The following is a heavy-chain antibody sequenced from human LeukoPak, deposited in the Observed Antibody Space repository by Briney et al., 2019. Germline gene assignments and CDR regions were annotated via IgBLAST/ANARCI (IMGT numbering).Heavy chain of an antibody. Sequence: SETLSLTCAVSVGSINSGNWWSWVRQSPGRGLEWIGEIYHNGTPNYNPSLKSRVTISADTFKNHFSLKMTSVTAADTAVYYCATAPILRGEGGEHYKYGMDVWGQGTTVIVSS. V-gene: IGHV4-4*02. CDR2: IYHNGTP. CDR3: ATAPILRGEGGEHYKYGMDV. CDR1: VGSINSGNW. D-gene: IGHD2-2*02. J-gene: IGHJ6*02.